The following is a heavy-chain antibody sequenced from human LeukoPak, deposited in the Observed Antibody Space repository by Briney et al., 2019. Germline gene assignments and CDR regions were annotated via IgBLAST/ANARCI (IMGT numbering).Heavy chain of an antibody. V-gene: IGHV3-30*19. CDR3: ARESRITMVRGVIMRSYGMDV. CDR2: ISYDGSNK. J-gene: IGHJ6*02. D-gene: IGHD3-10*01. Sequence: GGSLRLSCAASGFTFSSYGMHWVRQAPGKGLEWVAVISYDGSNKYYADSVKGRFTISRDNSKNTLYLQMNSLRAEDTAVYYCARESRITMVRGVIMRSYGMDVWGQGTTVTVSS. CDR1: GFTFSSYG.